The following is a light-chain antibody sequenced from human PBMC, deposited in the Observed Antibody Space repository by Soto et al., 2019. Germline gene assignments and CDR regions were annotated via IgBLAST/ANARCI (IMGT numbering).Light chain of an antibody. J-gene: IGKJ2*01. V-gene: IGKV3-20*01. Sequence: EIVLTQSPGTLSLSPRERATLSCRASQSIFNNYLAWYQQKPGQAPRHLVYGASFRATGNPDRFSGSGSGTDFTLTISRLEPADFAVYYCQQYGGSPFTFGQGTRLEIK. CDR3: QQYGGSPFT. CDR2: GAS. CDR1: QSIFNNY.